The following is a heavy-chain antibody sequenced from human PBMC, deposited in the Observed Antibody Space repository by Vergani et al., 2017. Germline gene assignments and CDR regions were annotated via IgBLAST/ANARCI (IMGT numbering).Heavy chain of an antibody. V-gene: IGHV4-38-2*01. CDR1: GYSISSGYY. CDR3: ARPVSSSWYQVSWYFDL. CDR2: IYHSGST. J-gene: IGHJ2*01. Sequence: QVQLQESGPGLVKPSETLSLTCAVSGYSISSGYYWGWIRQPPGKGLEWIGSIYHSGSTYYNPSLKSRVTISVDTSKNQFSLKLSSVTAADTAVYYCARPVSSSWYQVSWYFDLWGRGTLVTVSS. D-gene: IGHD6-13*01.